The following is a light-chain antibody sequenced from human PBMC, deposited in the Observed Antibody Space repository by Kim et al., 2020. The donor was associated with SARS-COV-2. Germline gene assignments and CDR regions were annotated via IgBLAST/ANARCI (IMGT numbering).Light chain of an antibody. V-gene: IGLV1-44*01. CDR3: AAWDDSLDGAV. CDR1: SSTIVINP. J-gene: IGLJ3*02. Sequence: TTSCSGSSSTIVINPVNWYQHSPGPAPKLPIYSNNQRPSGVPDRVSGSKSGTSASLAISGLQSEDEADYYCAAWDDSLDGAVFGGGTKVTVL. CDR2: SNN.